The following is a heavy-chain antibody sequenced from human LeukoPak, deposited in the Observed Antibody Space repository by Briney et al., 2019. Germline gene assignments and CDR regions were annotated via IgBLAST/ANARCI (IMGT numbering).Heavy chain of an antibody. J-gene: IGHJ4*02. V-gene: IGHV1-2*06. CDR1: GYTFTGYY. D-gene: IGHD3-22*01. CDR3: ARDGLGGITMIVS. CDR2: INPNSGGT. Sequence: ASVKVSCKASGYTFTGYYMHWLRQAPGQGLEWMGRINPNSGGTNYAQKFQGRVTMTRDTSISTAYMELSRLRSDDTAVYYCARDGLGGITMIVSWGQGTLVTVSS.